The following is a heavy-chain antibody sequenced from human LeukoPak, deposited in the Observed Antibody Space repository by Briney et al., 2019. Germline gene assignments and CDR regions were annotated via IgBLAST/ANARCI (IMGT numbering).Heavy chain of an antibody. CDR3: ANVPTYYYDSSGGETFDY. D-gene: IGHD3-22*01. CDR1: GYTFTNYY. V-gene: IGHV1-46*01. Sequence: ASVKVSCKASGYTFTNYYIHWVRQAPGQGLEWVGIINPSGGSTTYAQKFQGRVTMTRDTSTNTVYMELSSLRAEDTAVYYCANVPTYYYDSSGGETFDYWGQGTLVTVSS. CDR2: INPSGGST. J-gene: IGHJ4*02.